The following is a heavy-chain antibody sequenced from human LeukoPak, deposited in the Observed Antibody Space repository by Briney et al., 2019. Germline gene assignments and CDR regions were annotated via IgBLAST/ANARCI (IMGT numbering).Heavy chain of an antibody. D-gene: IGHD1-26*01. J-gene: IGHJ3*02. CDR3: ARDSEGRGELLPHAFDI. CDR2: IIPIFGTA. V-gene: IGHV1-69*01. CDR1: GGTFSSYA. Sequence: SVKVSCKASGGTFSSYAISWVRQAPGQGLEWMGGIIPIFGTANYAQKFQGRVTITADESTSTAYMELSSLRSEDTAVYYCARDSEGRGELLPHAFDIWGQGTMATVSS.